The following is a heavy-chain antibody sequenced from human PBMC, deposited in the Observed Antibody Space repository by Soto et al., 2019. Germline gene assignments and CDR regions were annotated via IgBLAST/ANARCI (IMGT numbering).Heavy chain of an antibody. D-gene: IGHD6-19*01. V-gene: IGHV3-48*02. CDR1: GFPFSIYS. J-gene: IGHJ4*02. CDR3: ARSVEGHFDY. CDR2: ITSDTNTI. Sequence: EVQLVESGGGLVQPGGSLRLTCVASGFPFSIYSMNWVRQAPGKGLEWSSYITSDTNTIKYADSVKGRFTISRDNAKNLVYLPMNSLRDEDTAVYFCARSVEGHFDYWGQGTVFTVSS.